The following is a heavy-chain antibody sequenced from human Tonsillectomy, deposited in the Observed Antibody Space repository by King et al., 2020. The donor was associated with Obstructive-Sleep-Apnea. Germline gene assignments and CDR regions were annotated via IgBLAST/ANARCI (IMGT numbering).Heavy chain of an antibody. CDR1: GFTFSRYS. V-gene: IGHV3-30-3*01. Sequence: VQLVESGGGVVQPGRSLRLSCAGAGFTFSRYSMHWVRQPPVKGLQWVAIISSDGSNEDYADSVKGRFTISRDNSNNTMYLLLGSLRADDTAVYHCARDRYTSGGSPFNCGQGTLAT. J-gene: IGHJ4*02. CDR3: ARDRYTSGGSPFN. D-gene: IGHD6-19*01. CDR2: ISSDGSNE.